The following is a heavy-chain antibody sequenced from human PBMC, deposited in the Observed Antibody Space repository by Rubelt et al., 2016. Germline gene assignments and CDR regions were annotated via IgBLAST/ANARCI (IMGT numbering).Heavy chain of an antibody. CDR2: INDGNGNT. D-gene: IGHD4-17*01. Sequence: QVQLVQSGAEVKKPGASVKVSCKASGYTFTSYAMHWVRQAPGQRLEWMGWINDGNGNTKYSQKFQGRVTITRDTSASTAYMELSSLRSEDSAVYYCARFALPAVTTAYYYYALDVWGQGTTVTVSS. V-gene: IGHV1-3*01. J-gene: IGHJ6*02. CDR3: ARFALPAVTTAYYYYALDV. CDR1: GYTFTSYA.